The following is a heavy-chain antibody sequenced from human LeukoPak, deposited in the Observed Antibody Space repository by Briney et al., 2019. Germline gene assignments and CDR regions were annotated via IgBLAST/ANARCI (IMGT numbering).Heavy chain of an antibody. CDR3: ARDGWYSSSWYDLDY. J-gene: IGHJ4*02. D-gene: IGHD6-13*01. Sequence: GGSLRLSCAASGFTFSTYWMSWVRQAPGKGLEWVANIKQYGSETYYVDSVRGRFTISRDDAKSSLFLQMNNLRAEDTAVYYCARDGWYSSSWYDLDYWGQGTLVTVFS. V-gene: IGHV3-7*05. CDR2: IKQYGSET. CDR1: GFTFSTYW.